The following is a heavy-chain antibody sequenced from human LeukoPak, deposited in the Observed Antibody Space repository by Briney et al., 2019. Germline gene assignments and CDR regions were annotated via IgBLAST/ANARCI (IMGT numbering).Heavy chain of an antibody. CDR2: ISAYNGNT. CDR3: ARSPHYYDSSGYYFPYYYGMDV. CDR1: GYTFTSYG. V-gene: IGHV1-18*01. J-gene: IGHJ6*02. Sequence: ASVKVSCKASGYTFTSYGISWVRQAPGQGLEWMGWISAYNGNTNYAQKFQGRVTITADKSTSTAYMELSSLRSEDTAVYYCARSPHYYDSSGYYFPYYYGMDVWGQGTTVTVSS. D-gene: IGHD3-22*01.